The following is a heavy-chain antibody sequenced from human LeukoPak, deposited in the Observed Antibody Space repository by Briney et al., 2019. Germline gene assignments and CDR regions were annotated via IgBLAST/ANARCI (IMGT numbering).Heavy chain of an antibody. J-gene: IGHJ4*02. V-gene: IGHV4-59*01. CDR2: IYYSGST. D-gene: IGHD1-1*01. CDR1: GGSISSYY. Sequence: PSETLSLTXNVSGGSISSYYWNWIRQPPGKGLEWSGYIYYSGSTNYNPSLKSRVTISIATSRNQFSLKLSAVTAADTAVYYCARHTTYPHFDNWGQGTPVTVSS. CDR3: ARHTTYPHFDN.